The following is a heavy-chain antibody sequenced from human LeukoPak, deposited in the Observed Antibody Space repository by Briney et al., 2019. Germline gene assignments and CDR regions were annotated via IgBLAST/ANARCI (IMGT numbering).Heavy chain of an antibody. J-gene: IGHJ5*02. Sequence: SETLSLTCSVSGYSISSGYYWGWIRQPAGKGLEWIGRIYTSGSTNYNPSLKSRVTMSVDTSKNQFSLKLSSVTAADTAVYYCARVLWFGEFSNWFDPWGQGTLVTVSS. D-gene: IGHD3-10*01. CDR3: ARVLWFGEFSNWFDP. V-gene: IGHV4-4*07. CDR1: GYSISSGYY. CDR2: IYTSGST.